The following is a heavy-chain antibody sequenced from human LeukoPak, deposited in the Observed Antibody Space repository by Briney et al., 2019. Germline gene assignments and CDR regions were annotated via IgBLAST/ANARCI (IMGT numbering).Heavy chain of an antibody. CDR1: GFTFGGYA. CDR3: AKGGVAAAGTPNQGYFDY. V-gene: IGHV3-9*01. J-gene: IGHJ4*02. D-gene: IGHD6-13*01. Sequence: SLRLSCVASGFTFGGYAMHWVRLAPGKGLEWVSGISWNSGLIGYAASVKGRFTTSRDNAKNSLYLQMNSLRAEDTAFYYCAKGGVAAAGTPNQGYFDYWGQGTLVTVSS. CDR2: ISWNSGLI.